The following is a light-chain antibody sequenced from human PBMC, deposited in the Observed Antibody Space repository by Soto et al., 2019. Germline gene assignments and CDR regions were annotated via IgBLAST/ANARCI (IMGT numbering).Light chain of an antibody. CDR2: EVT. CDR3: SSYTISSTWV. J-gene: IGLJ3*02. CDR1: SNAVGIYNY. V-gene: IGLV2-14*01. Sequence: SALTQPASVSGSPGQSITISCTGTSNAVGIYNYVSWYQQHPGKAPKLMIYEVTNRPSGVSDRFSGSKSDNTASLTISGLQAEDEADYYCSSYTISSTWVFGGGTKLTVL.